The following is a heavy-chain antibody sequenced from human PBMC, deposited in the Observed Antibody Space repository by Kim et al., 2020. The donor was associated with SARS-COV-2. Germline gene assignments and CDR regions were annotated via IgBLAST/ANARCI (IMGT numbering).Heavy chain of an antibody. CDR3: ARGAPRGFGDLAWFGMDV. CDR1: GFTFSSYA. D-gene: IGHD3-10*01. Sequence: GGSLRLSCAASGFTFSSYAMHWVRQAPGKGLEWVAVISYDGSNKYYADSVKGRFTISRDNSKNTLYLQMNSLRAEDTAVYYRARGAPRGFGDLAWFGMDVWGQGTTVTVSS. CDR2: ISYDGSNK. J-gene: IGHJ6*02. V-gene: IGHV3-30*04.